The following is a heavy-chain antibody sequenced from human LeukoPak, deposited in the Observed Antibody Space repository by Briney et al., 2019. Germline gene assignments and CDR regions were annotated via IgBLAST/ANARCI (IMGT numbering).Heavy chain of an antibody. CDR3: ATTHEGYFDY. CDR1: GDSISTYY. J-gene: IGHJ4*02. D-gene: IGHD1/OR15-1a*01. CDR2: IYYRVTS. Sequence: NTSETLSLTCTVSGDSISTYYWSWIRQPPGKGLEWIGYIYYRVTSDYNPSLKSRVTMSVDMSTRQISLKLSSVTAADTAVYYCATTHEGYFDYWGQGTLVTVSS. V-gene: IGHV4-59*01.